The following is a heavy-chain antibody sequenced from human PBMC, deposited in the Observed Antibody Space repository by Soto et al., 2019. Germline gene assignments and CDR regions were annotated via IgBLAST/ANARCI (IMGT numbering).Heavy chain of an antibody. Sequence: PAGYLKISCAASGFTFRSYSMHWVRQSPGKGLEWVAVMWYDGTNKYYGESVKGRFTISRDNSENTLYLQMNSLRVEDTAVYYCARDASVGTQGGSFAIWGKGTLVTVPS. D-gene: IGHD1-26*01. J-gene: IGHJ4*03. CDR1: GFTFRSYS. V-gene: IGHV3-33*01. CDR3: ARDASVGTQGGSFAI. CDR2: MWYDGTNK.